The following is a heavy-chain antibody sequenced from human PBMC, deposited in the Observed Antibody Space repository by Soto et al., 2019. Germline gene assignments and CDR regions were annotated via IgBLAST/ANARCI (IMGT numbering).Heavy chain of an antibody. J-gene: IGHJ2*01. Sequence: VQLLESGGGLVQPGGSLRLSCAGSGFTFINYAMNWVRQAPGKGLEWVSTISGGGDAPFFADSVRGRFTISRDNSKNMVTLQMNNLGVDDTAVYFCARKVPGSTSRPDYWYFDLWGRGTLVTVSS. CDR2: ISGGGDAP. V-gene: IGHV3-23*01. CDR1: GFTFINYA. D-gene: IGHD3-10*01. CDR3: ARKVPGSTSRPDYWYFDL.